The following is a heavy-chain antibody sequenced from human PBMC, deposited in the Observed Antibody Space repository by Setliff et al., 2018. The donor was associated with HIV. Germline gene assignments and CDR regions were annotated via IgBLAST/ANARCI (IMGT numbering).Heavy chain of an antibody. D-gene: IGHD3-3*01. Sequence: SETLSLTCAVYGGSFSGYYWSWIRQPPGKGLEWNGEINHDRTTNYNPSLKSRVTISVDTSKNQFSLTLNSVTAADTAVYYCARGSRQLTIFGVVFKTNYYFMDVWGKGTAVTVSS. CDR1: GGSFSGYY. V-gene: IGHV4-34*01. CDR2: INHDRTT. CDR3: ARGSRQLTIFGVVFKTNYYFMDV. J-gene: IGHJ6*03.